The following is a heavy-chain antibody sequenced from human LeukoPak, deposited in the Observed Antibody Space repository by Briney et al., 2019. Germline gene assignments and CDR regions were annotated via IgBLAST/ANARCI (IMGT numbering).Heavy chain of an antibody. Sequence: SETLSLTCTVSGGSISSGSYYWSWIRQPAGKGLEWIGRIYTSGSTNYNPSLKSRVTISVDTSKNQFSLKLSSVTAADTAVYYCARGGEPLYFDYWGQGTLVTVSS. CDR3: ARGGEPLYFDY. V-gene: IGHV4-61*02. CDR2: IYTSGST. CDR1: GGSISSGSYY. D-gene: IGHD1-26*01. J-gene: IGHJ4*02.